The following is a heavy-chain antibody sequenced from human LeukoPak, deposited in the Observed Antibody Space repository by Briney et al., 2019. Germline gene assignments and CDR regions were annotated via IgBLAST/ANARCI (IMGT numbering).Heavy chain of an antibody. V-gene: IGHV3-23*01. J-gene: IGHJ4*02. CDR2: ISGSGGST. D-gene: IGHD3-22*01. Sequence: GGSLRLSCAASGFTFSSYAMSWVRQAPGKGLEWVSAISGSGGSTYYADSAKGRFTISRDNSKNTLYLQMNSLRAEDTAVYYCAKLPGLGWLFIFDYWGQGTLVTVSS. CDR1: GFTFSSYA. CDR3: AKLPGLGWLFIFDY.